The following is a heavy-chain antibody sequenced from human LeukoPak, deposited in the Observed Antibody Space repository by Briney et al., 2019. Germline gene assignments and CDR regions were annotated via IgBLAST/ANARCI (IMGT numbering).Heavy chain of an antibody. D-gene: IGHD1-7*01. CDR2: ISSNGGST. V-gene: IGHV3-64D*09. J-gene: IGHJ4*02. CDR1: GFTFSSYA. Sequence: GGSLRLSCSAPGFTFSSYAMHCVSQAAGKGLDYVSAISSNGGSTYYADSVKGRFTISRDNSKNTLYLQMSSLRAEDTAVYYCVKSRSLAGTTDYFDYWGQGTLVTVSS. CDR3: VKSRSLAGTTDYFDY.